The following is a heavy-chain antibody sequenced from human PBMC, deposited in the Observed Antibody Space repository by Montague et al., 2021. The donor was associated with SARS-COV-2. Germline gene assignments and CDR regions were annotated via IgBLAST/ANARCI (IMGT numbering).Heavy chain of an antibody. CDR2: IHTSGST. D-gene: IGHD3-3*01. CDR3: AGGRYHDCWSGYYSHDYVSALDL. CDR1: GGSISSYY. Sequence: SETLSLTCTVSGGSISSYYWSWIRQYAGKGLEWIGRIHTSGSTHYNPALNSRVTMSVDTSRNQFSLKRCSVTAADTAVYYCAGGRYHDCWSGYYSHDYVSALDLGGQGPPVIVS. J-gene: IGHJ4*01. V-gene: IGHV4-4*07.